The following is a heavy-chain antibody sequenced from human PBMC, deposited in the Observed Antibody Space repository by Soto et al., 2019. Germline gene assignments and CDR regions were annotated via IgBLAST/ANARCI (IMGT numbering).Heavy chain of an antibody. J-gene: IGHJ6*03. V-gene: IGHV3-48*01. CDR2: ISSSSSTI. D-gene: IGHD3-10*01. CDR3: ARDQGSGSSDYMAV. Sequence: EVQLVESGGGLVQPGGSLRLSCAASGFTFSSYSMNWVRQAPGKGLEWVSYISSSSSTIYYADSVKGRFTISRDNSKNSLYLQMNSLRAEDTAVYYCARDQGSGSSDYMAVWGKGTTVTVSS. CDR1: GFTFSSYS.